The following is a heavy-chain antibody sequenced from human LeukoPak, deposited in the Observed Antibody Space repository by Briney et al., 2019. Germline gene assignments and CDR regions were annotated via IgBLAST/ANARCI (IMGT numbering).Heavy chain of an antibody. CDR1: GYTFTSYY. Sequence: GASVKVSCKASGYTFTSYYMHWVRQAPGQGLEWMGWINPNSGGTNYAQKFQGRVTMTRDTSISTAYMELSRLRSDDTAVYYCARVPTYYDFWSGYYPTRFDPWGQGTLVTVSS. J-gene: IGHJ5*02. CDR3: ARVPTYYDFWSGYYPTRFDP. D-gene: IGHD3-3*01. CDR2: INPNSGGT. V-gene: IGHV1-2*02.